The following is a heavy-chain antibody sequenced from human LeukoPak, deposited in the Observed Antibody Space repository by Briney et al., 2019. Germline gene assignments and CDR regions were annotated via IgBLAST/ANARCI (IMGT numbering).Heavy chain of an antibody. CDR1: GGSFSGYY. CDR2: INHSGST. Sequence: SETLSLTCAVYGGSFSGYYWSWIRQPPGKGLEWIGEINHSGSTNYNPSLKSRVTISVDTSKNQFSLKLSSVTAADTAVYYCARGRYSSSWYDYWGQGTLVTVPS. J-gene: IGHJ4*02. D-gene: IGHD6-13*01. CDR3: ARGRYSSSWYDY. V-gene: IGHV4-34*01.